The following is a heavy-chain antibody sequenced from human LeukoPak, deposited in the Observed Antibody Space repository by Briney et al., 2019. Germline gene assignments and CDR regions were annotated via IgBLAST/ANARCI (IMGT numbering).Heavy chain of an antibody. Sequence: GGSLRLSCAASGFTFSSYWMSWVRQAPGKGLEWVANINQDESGKYYVDSVKGRFAISKDNAKNSLYLQMNSLRAEDTAVYFCARVGRSGWPLDYWGQGTLVTVSS. D-gene: IGHD6-19*01. CDR1: GFTFSSYW. CDR3: ARVGRSGWPLDY. J-gene: IGHJ4*02. V-gene: IGHV3-7*01. CDR2: INQDESGK.